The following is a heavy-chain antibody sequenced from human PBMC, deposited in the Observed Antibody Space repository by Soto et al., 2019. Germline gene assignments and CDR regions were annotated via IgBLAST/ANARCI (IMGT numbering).Heavy chain of an antibody. Sequence: QVQLVQSGAEVKKPGSSVKVSCKASGGTFSSYAISWVRQAPGQGLEWMGGIIPIFGTANYAQKFQGRVTSTADKSTSTAYMELSSLRSEDTAVYYCGGDYYGSGSYSYFDYWGQGTLVTVSS. D-gene: IGHD3-10*01. CDR3: GGDYYGSGSYSYFDY. V-gene: IGHV1-69*06. J-gene: IGHJ4*02. CDR2: IIPIFGTA. CDR1: GGTFSSYA.